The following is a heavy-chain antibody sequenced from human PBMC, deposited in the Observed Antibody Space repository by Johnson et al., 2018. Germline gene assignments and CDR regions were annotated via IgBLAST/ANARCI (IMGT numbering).Heavy chain of an antibody. D-gene: IGHD5-18*01. CDR2: TSYTGST. CDR1: GASVSDYY. V-gene: IGHV4-59*02. Sequence: QVQLQESGPGLVKPSETLSLSCTVSGASVSDYYWSWIRQPPGQGLEWIGYTSYTGSTTYNPSLKSRVTISVDTSKNQLSLRLTSVTPADTAVYHCARGGGVTYFDHWGQGTLVTVSS. J-gene: IGHJ4*02. CDR3: ARGGGVTYFDH.